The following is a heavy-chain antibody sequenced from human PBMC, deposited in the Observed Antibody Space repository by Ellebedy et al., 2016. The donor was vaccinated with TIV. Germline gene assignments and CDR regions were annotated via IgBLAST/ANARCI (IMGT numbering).Heavy chain of an antibody. Sequence: ASVKVSCKVSGYNVTELSMHWVRQAPGKGLEWMGGFDPEDGETIYAQKFQGRVTMTEDTSTDTAYMELSSLRSEDTALYYCATIRGFVGFWEAFDIWGQGTMVCVSS. J-gene: IGHJ3*02. V-gene: IGHV1-24*01. D-gene: IGHD3-3*01. CDR1: GYNVTELS. CDR2: FDPEDGET. CDR3: ATIRGFVGFWEAFDI.